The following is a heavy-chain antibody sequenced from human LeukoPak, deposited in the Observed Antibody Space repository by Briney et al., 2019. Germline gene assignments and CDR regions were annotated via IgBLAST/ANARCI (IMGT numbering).Heavy chain of an antibody. D-gene: IGHD6-19*01. Sequence: SQTLPLTCAISGDSVSSNSAAWNWIRQSPSRGLEWLGRTYYRSKWYNDYGESVKSRITINPDTSKNQFSLHLTSVIPEDTAVYYCAREVAGTYCFDYWGQGTLVTVSS. V-gene: IGHV6-1*01. J-gene: IGHJ4*02. CDR3: AREVAGTYCFDY. CDR2: TYYRSKWYN. CDR1: GDSVSSNSAA.